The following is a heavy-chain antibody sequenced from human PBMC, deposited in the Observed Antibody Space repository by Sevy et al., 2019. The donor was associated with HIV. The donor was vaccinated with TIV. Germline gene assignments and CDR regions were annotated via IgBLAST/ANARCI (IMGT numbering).Heavy chain of an antibody. CDR3: AGENAWHRGYS. V-gene: IGHV4-59*08. D-gene: IGHD5-12*01. CDR1: GGSITSLY. Sequence: SETLSLTCTVSGGSITSLYWNWIRQPPGKGLEWIANIYYNGHINYNPSLKSRVTLSLDTSKNQFSLRLSSVTAADTSMYYCAGENAWHRGYSWGQGTLVTVSS. CDR2: IYYNGHI. J-gene: IGHJ4*02.